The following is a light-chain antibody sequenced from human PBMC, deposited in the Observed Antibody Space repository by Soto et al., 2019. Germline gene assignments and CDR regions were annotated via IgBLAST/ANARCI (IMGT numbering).Light chain of an antibody. V-gene: IGLV2-14*01. Sequence: QSALTQPASVSGSPGQSITISCTGTSSDVGGYNYVSWYQQHPGKAPKLMIYDVSNRPSGVSNRFSGSKSGNTASLTISGLQDEDEADYYCSSYTSSSKVFGTGNKLTVL. CDR3: SSYTSSSKV. CDR1: SSDVGGYNY. J-gene: IGLJ1*01. CDR2: DVS.